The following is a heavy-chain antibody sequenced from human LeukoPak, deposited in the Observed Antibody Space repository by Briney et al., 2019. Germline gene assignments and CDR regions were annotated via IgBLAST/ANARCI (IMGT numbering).Heavy chain of an antibody. CDR1: GFTFSNYD. CDR3: AKDQGGTTPGFDY. Sequence: GGSLRLSCAASGFTFSNYDIHWVRQAPGKGLEWVAVISYDGSNKYYADSVKGRFTISRDNSKNTLYLQMNSLRAEDTTVYYCAKDQGGTTPGFDYWGQGTLVTVSS. V-gene: IGHV3-30*18. J-gene: IGHJ4*02. CDR2: ISYDGSNK. D-gene: IGHD1-7*01.